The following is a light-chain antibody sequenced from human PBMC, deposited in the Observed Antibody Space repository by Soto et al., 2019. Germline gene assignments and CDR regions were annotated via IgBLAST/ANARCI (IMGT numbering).Light chain of an antibody. CDR1: QSVSSK. J-gene: IGKJ1*01. CDR2: GAS. CDR3: QQYNNWPWT. V-gene: IGKV3-15*01. Sequence: IVMTQSPATLSVSPGERATLSCRAGQSVSSKLAWYQQKPGQAPRLLIYGASTGATGIPARFSGSGSGTEFTLTISSLQSEDFAVYYCQQYNNWPWTFGQGTKVEIK.